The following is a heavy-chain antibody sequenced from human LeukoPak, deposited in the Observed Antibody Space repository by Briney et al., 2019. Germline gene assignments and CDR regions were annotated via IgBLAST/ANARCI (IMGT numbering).Heavy chain of an antibody. CDR2: ISYDGSNK. CDR3: ARDSVDTAMATLELWVY. J-gene: IGHJ4*02. V-gene: IGHV3-30*03. Sequence: PGGSLRLSCAASGFTFSSYGMHWVRQAPGKGLEWVAVISYDGSNKYYADSVKGRFTISRDNSKNTLYLQMNSLRAEDTAVYYCARDSVDTAMATLELWVYWGQGTLVTVSS. D-gene: IGHD5-18*01. CDR1: GFTFSSYG.